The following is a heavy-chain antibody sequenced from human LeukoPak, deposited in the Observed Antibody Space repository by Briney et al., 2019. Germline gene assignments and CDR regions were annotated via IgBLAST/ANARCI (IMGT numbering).Heavy chain of an antibody. J-gene: IGHJ4*02. V-gene: IGHV4-59*01. CDR3: ARVVGATQEFDY. CDR2: IYYSGST. CDR1: GGSISTYD. Sequence: SETLSLTCTVSGGSISTYDWSWVRQPPGKGLEWIGYIYYSGSTDYNPSLKSRVTISVDTSKNQFSLKLNSVTAADTAVYYCARVVGATQEFDYWGQGTLVTVSS. D-gene: IGHD1-26*01.